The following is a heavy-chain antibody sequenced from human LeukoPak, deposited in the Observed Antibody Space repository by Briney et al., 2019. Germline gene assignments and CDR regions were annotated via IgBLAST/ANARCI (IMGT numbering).Heavy chain of an antibody. CDR1: GGTFSSYT. V-gene: IGHV1-69*02. Sequence: SVKVSCKASGGTFSSYTISWVRQAPGQGLEWMGRIIPILGIANYAQKFQGRVTITADKSTSTAYMELSSLRSEDTAVYYCARPPLGVVTAPQPYYFDYWGQGTLVTVSS. CDR2: IIPILGIA. D-gene: IGHD2-21*02. CDR3: ARPPLGVVTAPQPYYFDY. J-gene: IGHJ4*02.